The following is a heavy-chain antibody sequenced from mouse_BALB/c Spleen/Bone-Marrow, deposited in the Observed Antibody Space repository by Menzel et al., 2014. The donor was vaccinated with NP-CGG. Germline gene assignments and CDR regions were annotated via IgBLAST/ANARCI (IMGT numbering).Heavy chain of an antibody. Sequence: GLEWIGRIAPGSGSTYYNEMFKGKAILTVDTSSSTAYIQLSSLSSEDSAVYFCAYYRYDVNYWGQGTTLTVSS. J-gene: IGHJ2*01. D-gene: IGHD2-14*01. CDR2: IAPGSGST. V-gene: IGHV1S41*01. CDR3: AYYRYDVNY.